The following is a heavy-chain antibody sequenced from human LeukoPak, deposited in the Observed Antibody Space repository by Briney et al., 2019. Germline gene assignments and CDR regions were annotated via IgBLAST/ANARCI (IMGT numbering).Heavy chain of an antibody. CDR2: ISYDGSNK. V-gene: IGHV3-30-3*01. J-gene: IGHJ4*02. Sequence: GGSLRLSCAASGFTFSSYAMHWVRQAPGKGLEWVAVISYDGSNKYYADSVKGRFTISRDNSKNTLYLQMNSLRAEDTAVYYCARDGGSGLYVVYYFGYWGQGTLVTVSS. CDR1: GFTFSSYA. D-gene: IGHD6-19*01. CDR3: ARDGGSGLYVVYYFGY.